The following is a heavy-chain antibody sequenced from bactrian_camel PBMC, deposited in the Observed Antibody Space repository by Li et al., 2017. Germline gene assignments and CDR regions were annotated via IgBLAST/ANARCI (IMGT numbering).Heavy chain of an antibody. Sequence: HVQLVESGGGLVQPGGSLRLSCAASTHTVNLNWMAWFRQAPGKEREGVAAILTRIGSTSYADSVRGRFTISQDNAPKTVYLQMDDLKPEDTAMYYCAASGLLSCGGDWRFVTPGRFIGWGQGTQVTVS. CDR1: THTVNLNW. CDR2: ILTRIGST. J-gene: IGHJ4*01. CDR3: AASGLLSCGGDWRFVTPGRFIG. V-gene: IGHV3S1*01. D-gene: IGHD1*01.